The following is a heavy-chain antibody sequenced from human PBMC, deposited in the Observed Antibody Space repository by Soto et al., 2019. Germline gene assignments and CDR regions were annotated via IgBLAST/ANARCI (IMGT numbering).Heavy chain of an antibody. Sequence: GASVKVSCKASGYTFTSYGVSWVRQAPGQGLEWMGWISAYNGNTNYAQKLQGRVTMTTDTSTSTAYMELRSLRSDDTAVYYCARVEAYYDFWSGFYFDYWGQGALVTVSS. CDR3: ARVEAYYDFWSGFYFDY. D-gene: IGHD3-3*01. CDR1: GYTFTSYG. V-gene: IGHV1-18*01. J-gene: IGHJ4*02. CDR2: ISAYNGNT.